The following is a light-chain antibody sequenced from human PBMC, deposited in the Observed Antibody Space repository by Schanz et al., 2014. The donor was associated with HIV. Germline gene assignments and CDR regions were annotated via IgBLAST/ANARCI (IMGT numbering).Light chain of an antibody. J-gene: IGLJ3*02. CDR1: SSDVGGYNY. Sequence: QSALTQPRSVSGSPGQSVAISCTGTSSDVGGYNYVSWYQQHPGKAPKLMIYDVTKRPSGVPDRFSGSKSGNTASLTISGLQAEDEADYYCCSFAATSNVLFGGGTKLTVL. CDR2: DVT. V-gene: IGLV2-11*01. CDR3: CSFAATSNVL.